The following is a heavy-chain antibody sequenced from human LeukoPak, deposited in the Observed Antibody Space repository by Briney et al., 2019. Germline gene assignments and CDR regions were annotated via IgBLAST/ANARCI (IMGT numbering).Heavy chain of an antibody. Sequence: GGSLRLSCATSGFTLSSYEMNWVRQAPGKGLEWVSYISPSGSAIYTDSVKGRFTISTDNAKNSLFLQMNSLRAEDTAVYYCGRGGYCSGGTCYRFNAFDIWGQGTTATVSS. V-gene: IGHV3-48*03. D-gene: IGHD2-15*01. CDR1: GFTLSSYE. CDR3: GRGGYCSGGTCYRFNAFDI. J-gene: IGHJ3*02. CDR2: ISPSGSAI.